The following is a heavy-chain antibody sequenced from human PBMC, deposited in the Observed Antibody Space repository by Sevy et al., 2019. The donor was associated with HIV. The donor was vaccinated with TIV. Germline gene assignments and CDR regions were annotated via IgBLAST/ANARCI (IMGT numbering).Heavy chain of an antibody. CDR3: ATTKDDYPTSGSPFDS. D-gene: IGHD3-22*01. CDR1: GYTLSELS. CDR2: FDPEDDEK. Sequence: ASVKVSCKVSGYTLSELSMHWVRQAPGKGLEWMGSFDPEDDEKIFAQKFQGRVTMTEDTLTDTAYMELSSLRSEDTAVYYCATTKDDYPTSGSPFDSWGQGTLVTVSS. J-gene: IGHJ4*02. V-gene: IGHV1-24*01.